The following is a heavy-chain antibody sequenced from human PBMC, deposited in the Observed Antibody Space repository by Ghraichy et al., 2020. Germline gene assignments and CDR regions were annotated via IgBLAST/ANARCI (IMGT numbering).Heavy chain of an antibody. CDR1: GGSISSSSYY. V-gene: IGHV4-39*01. CDR2: IYYSGST. CDR3: EALGPKLDDY. J-gene: IGHJ4*02. Sequence: SETLSLTCTVSGGSISSSSYYWGWIRQPPGKGLEWIGSIYYSGSTYYNPSLKSRVTISVDTSKNQFSLKLSSVTAADTAVYYCEALGPKLDDYWGQGTLVTVSS.